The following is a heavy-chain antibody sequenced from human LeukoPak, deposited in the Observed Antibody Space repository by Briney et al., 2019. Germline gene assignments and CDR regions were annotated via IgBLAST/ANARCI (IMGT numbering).Heavy chain of an antibody. CDR3: AKGPLRGTAAAIDY. D-gene: IGHD2-2*01. CDR2: ISYDGRDK. Sequence: GKSLRLSCAASGFTFNNYGMHWVRQAPGKGLEWVAVISYDGRDKHYPDSVKGRFTISRDISTDTLWLQMDSLRSEDTAVYYCAKGPLRGTAAAIDYWGQGTLVTVSS. V-gene: IGHV3-30*18. CDR1: GFTFNNYG. J-gene: IGHJ4*02.